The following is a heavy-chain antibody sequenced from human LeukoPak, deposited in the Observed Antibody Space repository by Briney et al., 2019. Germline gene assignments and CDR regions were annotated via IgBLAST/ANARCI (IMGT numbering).Heavy chain of an antibody. J-gene: IGHJ4*02. CDR2: ISFDATNK. V-gene: IGHV3-30*03. D-gene: IGHD2-15*01. CDR1: GFTFSSYG. CDR3: ASGSCGGGRCYLHPEY. Sequence: PGGSLRLSCAASGFTFSSYGMHWVRQAPGKGLEWVAVISFDATNKYYADSVKGRFTISRDNSKNTLYLQMNSLRAEDTAVYYCASGSCGGGRCYLHPEYWGQGTLVTVSS.